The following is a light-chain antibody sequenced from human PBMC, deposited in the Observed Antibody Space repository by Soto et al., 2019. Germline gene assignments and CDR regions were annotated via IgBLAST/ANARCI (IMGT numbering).Light chain of an antibody. CDR2: DVS. CDR3: QQSYSTPIT. J-gene: IGKJ5*01. Sequence: DIQMTQSPSTLSASVGDRVTITCRASQSIGDSLAWYQQKPGKAPYLLISDVSSLERGVPSRFSGSGSGTDFTLTISSLQPEDFATYYCQQSYSTPITFGQGTRLEI. V-gene: IGKV1-39*01. CDR1: QSIGDS.